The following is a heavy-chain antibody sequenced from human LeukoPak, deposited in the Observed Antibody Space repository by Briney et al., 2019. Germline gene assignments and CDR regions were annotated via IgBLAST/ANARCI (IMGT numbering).Heavy chain of an antibody. CDR3: ARGKGLENYFDY. D-gene: IGHD6-19*01. CDR2: IYHSGST. CDR1: GGSISSYY. J-gene: IGHJ4*02. Sequence: SETLSLTCTVSGGSISSYYWSWIRQPPGKGLEWIGYIYHSGSTYYNPSLKRRVTISVDRSKNQFSLKLSSVTAADTAVYYCARGKGLENYFDYWGQGTLVTVSS. V-gene: IGHV4-4*09.